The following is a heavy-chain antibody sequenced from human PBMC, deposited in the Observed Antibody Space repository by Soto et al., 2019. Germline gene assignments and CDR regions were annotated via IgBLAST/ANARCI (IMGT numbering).Heavy chain of an antibody. CDR3: ARDHYYGSGTYHTSLDY. V-gene: IGHV3-64*01. J-gene: IGHJ4*02. CDR1: GFTFSSYP. D-gene: IGHD3-10*01. Sequence: EVQLVESGGGWVQPGGSLRLSCAASGFTFSSYPMYWVRQAPGKGLEYVSAIGGNGGSTYYANSVKGRFTISRDNSKNTLYLQMGSLRAEDMAVYYCARDHYYGSGTYHTSLDYWGQGTLVTVSS. CDR2: IGGNGGST.